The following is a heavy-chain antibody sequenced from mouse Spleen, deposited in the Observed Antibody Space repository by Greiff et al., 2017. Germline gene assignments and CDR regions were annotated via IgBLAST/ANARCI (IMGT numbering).Heavy chain of an antibody. CDR3: AKHPIYYDYDEGHYAMDY. J-gene: IGHJ4*01. CDR2: IWGDGST. CDR1: GFSLTSYG. V-gene: IGHV2-3*01. D-gene: IGHD2-4*01. Sequence: VQLQQSGPGLVAPSQSLSITCTVSGFSLTSYGVSWVRQPPGKGLEWLGVIWGDGSTNYHSALISRLSISKDNSKSQVFLKLNSLQTDDTATYYCAKHPIYYDYDEGHYAMDYWGQGTSVTVSS.